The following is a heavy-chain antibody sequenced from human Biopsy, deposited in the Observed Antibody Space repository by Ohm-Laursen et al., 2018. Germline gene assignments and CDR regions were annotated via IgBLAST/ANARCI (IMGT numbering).Heavy chain of an antibody. V-gene: IGHV4-39*01. D-gene: IGHD3-22*01. CDR2: IFYRGST. J-gene: IGHJ5*02. CDR1: GCSISNNTYY. CDR3: ARDYDTSGYYYVS. Sequence: SETLSLTCTVSGCSISNNTYYWGWIRQPPGKGLEWIGSIFYRGSTHYKPSLKSRANISVDTSKNQFSLKLNSVTAADTAVYYCARDYDTSGYYYVSWGQGTLVTVSS.